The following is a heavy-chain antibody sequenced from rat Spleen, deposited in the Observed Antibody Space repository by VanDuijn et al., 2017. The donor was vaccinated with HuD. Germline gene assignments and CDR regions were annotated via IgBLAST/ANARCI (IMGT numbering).Heavy chain of an antibody. CDR2: ISSGGGGT. J-gene: IGHJ2*01. Sequence: EVQLVESGGGLVLPGRSLKLSCAASGFTFSSSPMAWVRQAPKKGLDWVASISSGGGGTFYRDSVKGRFTISRDNTKNTLYLQMNSLRSEDTATYYCTSSAGHWGQGVMVTVSS. V-gene: IGHV5-46*01. CDR3: TSSAGH. D-gene: IGHD3-2*01. CDR1: GFTFSSSP.